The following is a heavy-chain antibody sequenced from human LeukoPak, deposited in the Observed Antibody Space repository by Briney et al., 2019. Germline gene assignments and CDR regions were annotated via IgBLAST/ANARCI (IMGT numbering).Heavy chain of an antibody. Sequence: GGSLRLSCAASGFTFSNYSMNWVRQAPGKGLEWVSYIRSSSSTIYYADSVKGRFTISRDNAKNSLYLQMNSLRAEDTAVYYCARVKTYYYGSGSYAFDIWGQGTMVTVSS. CDR1: GFTFSNYS. CDR3: ARVKTYYYGSGSYAFDI. CDR2: IRSSSSTI. J-gene: IGHJ3*02. D-gene: IGHD3-10*01. V-gene: IGHV3-48*04.